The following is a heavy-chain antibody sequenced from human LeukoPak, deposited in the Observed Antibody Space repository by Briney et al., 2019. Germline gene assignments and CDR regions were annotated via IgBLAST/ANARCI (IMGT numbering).Heavy chain of an antibody. CDR3: VRGTGY. V-gene: IGHV3-64D*06. CDR2: ISSNGDNT. Sequence: GGSLRLSCSVSGFTFSTYVMHWVRQAPGKGLEYVSAISSNGDNTYYADSVKGRFTISRDNSKNTLYLQMSSPRADDTAVYYCVRGTGYWGQGTLVTVSS. J-gene: IGHJ4*02. CDR1: GFTFSTYV.